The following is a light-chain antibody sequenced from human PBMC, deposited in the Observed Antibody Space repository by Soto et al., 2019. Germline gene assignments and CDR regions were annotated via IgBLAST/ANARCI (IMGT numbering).Light chain of an antibody. J-gene: IGLJ1*01. CDR1: SSDVGGYNY. CDR2: EVN. CDR3: RSYAASGTV. Sequence: QSALTQPPSASGSPGQSVAISCTGTSSDVGGYNYVSWYQQHPGKAPKLMIYEVNKRPSGVPDRFSGSKSGNTASLTVSGLQAEDEADYCCRSYAASGTVFGTWTKVTVL. V-gene: IGLV2-8*01.